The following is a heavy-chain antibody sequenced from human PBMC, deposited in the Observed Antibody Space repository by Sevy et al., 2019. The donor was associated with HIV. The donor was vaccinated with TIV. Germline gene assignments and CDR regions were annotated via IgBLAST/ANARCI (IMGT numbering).Heavy chain of an antibody. CDR3: ATVYDSTGTSYGIDI. CDR2: ISGRGDRT. V-gene: IGHV3-23*01. J-gene: IGHJ3*02. D-gene: IGHD3-22*01. CDR1: GFTFSNYA. Sequence: GGSLRLSCAASGFTFSNYAMSWVRQAPGKGLEWVSGISGRGDRTYYADSVKGRVTISRDNSRNTLDLQMNSLRAEDTAIYYRATVYDSTGTSYGIDIWGQGTRVTVSS.